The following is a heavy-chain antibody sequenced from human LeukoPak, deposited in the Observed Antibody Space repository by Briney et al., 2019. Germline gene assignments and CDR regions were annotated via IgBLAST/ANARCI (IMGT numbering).Heavy chain of an antibody. CDR2: INPDGRDT. Sequence: GGSLRLSCVVSGFMFNRCWMNWVRQAPGKGLEWVAHINPDGRDTYYVDSVKGRFTISRDNAQNSMYLQMNSLRVEDTAVYYCTSWGDTTAEYFQRWGQGTLVTVSS. CDR3: TSWGDTTAEYFQR. D-gene: IGHD2-21*02. V-gene: IGHV3-7*01. J-gene: IGHJ1*01. CDR1: GFMFNRCW.